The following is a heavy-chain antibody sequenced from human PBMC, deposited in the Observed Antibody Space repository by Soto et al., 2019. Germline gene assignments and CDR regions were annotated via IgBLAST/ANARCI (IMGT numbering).Heavy chain of an antibody. CDR1: GGTFNTYA. CDR2: ISPMFGAA. Sequence: QVQLVQSGAEMKKPGSSVKVSCQSSGGTFNTYAMNWVRQAPGHGPEWMGDISPMFGAANYAPTFQGRVTITADESTGTSYMQVSSLTSEDTALYFWAREVQVHTPAFVYWGQGTLVTVSS. D-gene: IGHD3-10*01. J-gene: IGHJ4*02. CDR3: AREVQVHTPAFVY. V-gene: IGHV1-69*19.